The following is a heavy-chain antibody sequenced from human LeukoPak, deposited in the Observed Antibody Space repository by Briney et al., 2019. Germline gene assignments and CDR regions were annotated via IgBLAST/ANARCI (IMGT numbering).Heavy chain of an antibody. V-gene: IGHV3-74*01. CDR3: ARGSGWPFDY. D-gene: IGHD6-19*01. CDR1: GFTFSSYW. CDR2: INGDGRNI. Sequence: GGSLRLSCVASGFTFSSYWMHWVRQAPRKGLVWVSRINGDGRNINYADSVRGRFTISRDNAKNTLYLQMNTLRVEDTAVYYCARGSGWPFDYWGQGTLVTVSS. J-gene: IGHJ4*02.